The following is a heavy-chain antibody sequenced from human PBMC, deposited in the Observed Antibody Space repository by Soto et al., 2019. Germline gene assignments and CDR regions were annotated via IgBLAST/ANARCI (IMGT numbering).Heavy chain of an antibody. D-gene: IGHD3-9*01. CDR1: GFTFSSYA. Sequence: GGSLRLSCAASGFTFSSYAMSWVRQAPGKGLEWVSAISGSGGSTYYADSVKGRFTISRDNSKNTLYLQMNSLRAEDTAVYYCARDRLRLRYFGHPGYYYYYYGMDVWGQGTTVTVSS. CDR2: ISGSGGST. V-gene: IGHV3-23*01. J-gene: IGHJ6*02. CDR3: ARDRLRLRYFGHPGYYYYYYGMDV.